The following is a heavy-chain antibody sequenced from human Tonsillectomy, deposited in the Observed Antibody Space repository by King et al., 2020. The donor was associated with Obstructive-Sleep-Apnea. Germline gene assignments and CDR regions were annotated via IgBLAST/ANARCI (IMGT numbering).Heavy chain of an antibody. CDR2: VYYTVST. J-gene: IGHJ6*02. CDR1: GGSIISYS. Sequence: VQLQESGPGLVKPSETLSLTFTVSGGSIISYSWTWIRQPPGKGLEWIGHVYYTVSTNYKPSLKSRVTISADTSKNQFSLKLSSVTAADTGVYYCARGTGWYGVDVWGQGTTVTVSS. CDR3: ARGTGWYGVDV. D-gene: IGHD6-19*01. V-gene: IGHV4-59*01.